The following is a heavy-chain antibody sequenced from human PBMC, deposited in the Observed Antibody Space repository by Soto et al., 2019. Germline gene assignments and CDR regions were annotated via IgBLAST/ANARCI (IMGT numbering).Heavy chain of an antibody. CDR2: ISYDGSNK. CDR3: AKYRLCP. Sequence: QVQLVESGGGVVQPGRSLRLSCAASGFTFSSYGMHWVRQAPGKGLEWVAVISYDGSNKYYADSVKGRFTISRDNSKNTLYLQMKSLRAEDTAVYYCAKYRLCPWGQGTLVTVSS. J-gene: IGHJ5*02. V-gene: IGHV3-30*18. CDR1: GFTFSSYG. D-gene: IGHD3-16*02.